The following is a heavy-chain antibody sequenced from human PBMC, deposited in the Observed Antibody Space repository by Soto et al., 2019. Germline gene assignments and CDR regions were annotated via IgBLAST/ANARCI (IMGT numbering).Heavy chain of an antibody. V-gene: IGHV1-69*02. D-gene: IGHD4-17*01. J-gene: IGHJ6*03. CDR3: ARGRTPMTTVTTGYYYYYMDV. CDR1: GGTFSSYT. Sequence: EASVKVSCKASGGTFSSYTISWVRQAPGQGPEWMGRIIPILGIANYAQKFQGRVTITADKSTSTAYMELSSLRSEDTAVYYCARGRTPMTTVTTGYYYYYMDVWGKGTTVTVSS. CDR2: IIPILGIA.